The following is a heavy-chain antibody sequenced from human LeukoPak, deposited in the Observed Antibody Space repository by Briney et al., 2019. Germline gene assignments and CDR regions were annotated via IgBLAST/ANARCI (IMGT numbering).Heavy chain of an antibody. Sequence: GESLKISLKGSGYSFINYWSGWVRQMPGKVLGWMGIIYNTDSDTRYSPSFEAQVTISVDKYLSTAYLQWRSLKASDTAIYYCARHNSKTHGYYWGQGTLVSVSS. CDR1: GYSFINYW. J-gene: IGHJ4*02. CDR2: IYNTDSDT. CDR3: ARHNSKTHGYY. V-gene: IGHV5-51*01. D-gene: IGHD6-13*01.